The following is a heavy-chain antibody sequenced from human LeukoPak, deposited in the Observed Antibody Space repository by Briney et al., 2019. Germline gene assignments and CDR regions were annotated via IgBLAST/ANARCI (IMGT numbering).Heavy chain of an antibody. D-gene: IGHD5-18*01. CDR1: GGSVSSGSYY. V-gene: IGHV4-61*01. J-gene: IGHJ6*02. CDR3: AREAGYSYGGLYYYYGMDV. CDR2: IYYSGST. Sequence: SETLSLTCTVSGGSVSSGSYYWSWIRQPPGKGLEWIGYIYYSGSTNYNPSLKSRVTISVDTSKNQFSLKLSSVTAADTAVYDCAREAGYSYGGLYYYYGMDVWGQGTTVTVSS.